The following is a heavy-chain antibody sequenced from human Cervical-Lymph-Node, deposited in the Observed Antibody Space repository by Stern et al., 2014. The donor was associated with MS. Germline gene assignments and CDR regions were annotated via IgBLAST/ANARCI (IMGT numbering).Heavy chain of an antibody. D-gene: IGHD6-6*01. V-gene: IGHV3-33*01. CDR1: GFTFSSYG. J-gene: IGHJ4*02. CDR2: IWYDGHNI. Sequence: VQLVESWGGVVQPGRSLRLSCAASGFTFSSYGMHWVRQSSGKGLEWVAAIWYDGHNIYYADSVQGPFTIFRENSENTLDLQMNSLRAEDTAVYYCARGDSSSPLEYWGQGTLVTVSS. CDR3: ARGDSSSPLEY.